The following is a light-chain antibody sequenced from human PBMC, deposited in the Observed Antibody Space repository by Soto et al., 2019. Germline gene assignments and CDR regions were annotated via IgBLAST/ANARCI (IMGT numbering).Light chain of an antibody. Sequence: EIVLTQSPGTLSLSPGERATLSCRASQSVNRNFLAWYQRRPGQAPRLLIYGASSRATGIPDRFSGSGSGTDFTLTTSRLEPEDFAVFYCHHYGTSPPTFGQGTKVDIK. CDR1: QSVNRNF. V-gene: IGKV3-20*01. CDR2: GAS. J-gene: IGKJ1*01. CDR3: HHYGTSPPT.